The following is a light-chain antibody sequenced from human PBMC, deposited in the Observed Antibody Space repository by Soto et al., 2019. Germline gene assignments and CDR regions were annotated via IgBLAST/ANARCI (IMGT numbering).Light chain of an antibody. CDR2: EVT. V-gene: IGLV2-14*01. CDR3: SSYTRSSRPV. J-gene: IGLJ3*02. Sequence: QAVVTQPASVSGSPGQSITISCTGTSSDVGGYNYVSWYQQHPGKAPKLIIYEVTNRPSGVSSRFSGSKSGDTASLTISGLQAEDEADYYCSSYTRSSRPVFGVGTKLTVL. CDR1: SSDVGGYNY.